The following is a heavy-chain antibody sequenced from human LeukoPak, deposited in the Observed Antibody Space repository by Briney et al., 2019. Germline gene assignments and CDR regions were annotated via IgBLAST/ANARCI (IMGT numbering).Heavy chain of an antibody. Sequence: GGSLRLSCAASGFTFSSYGMHWVRQAPGKGLEWVANIKQDGSEKYYVDSVKGRFTISRDNAKKSLYLQMNSLRAEDTAVYYCARGGSRIITSCVLDYWGQGTLVTVSS. CDR3: ARGGSRIITSCVLDY. CDR2: IKQDGSEK. J-gene: IGHJ4*02. V-gene: IGHV3-7*01. D-gene: IGHD2-2*01. CDR1: GFTFSSYG.